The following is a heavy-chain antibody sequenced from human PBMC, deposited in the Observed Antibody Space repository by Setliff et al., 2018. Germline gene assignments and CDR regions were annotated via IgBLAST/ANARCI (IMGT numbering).Heavy chain of an antibody. Sequence: HPGGSLSLSCAASGFTFSTYGLNWVRQAPGKGLEWISYLNNDGTTIYYADSVRGRFTISRDNARDSLYLQMNSLRAEDTAVYYCVRDTTSGWMLTNWGQGTLVTVSS. J-gene: IGHJ4*02. D-gene: IGHD6-25*01. CDR3: VRDTTSGWMLTN. CDR1: GFTFSTYG. V-gene: IGHV3-48*04. CDR2: LNNDGTTI.